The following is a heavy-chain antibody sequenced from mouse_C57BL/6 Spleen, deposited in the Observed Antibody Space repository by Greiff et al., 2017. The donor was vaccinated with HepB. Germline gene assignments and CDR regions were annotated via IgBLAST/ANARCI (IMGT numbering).Heavy chain of an antibody. Sequence: EVQLQQSGPGLVKPSQSLSLTCSVTGYSITSGYYWNWIRQFPGNKLEWMGYISYDGSNNYNPSLKNRISITRDTSKNQFFLKLNSVTTEDTATYYCARDQGGSSYEFAYWGQGTLVTVSA. D-gene: IGHD1-1*01. V-gene: IGHV3-6*01. CDR3: ARDQGGSSYEFAY. CDR2: ISYDGSN. CDR1: GYSITSGYY. J-gene: IGHJ3*01.